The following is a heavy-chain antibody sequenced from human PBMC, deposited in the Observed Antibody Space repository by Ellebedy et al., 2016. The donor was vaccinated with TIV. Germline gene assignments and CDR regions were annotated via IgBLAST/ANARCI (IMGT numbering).Heavy chain of an antibody. CDR1: GFTFSSYS. D-gene: IGHD6-13*01. V-gene: IGHV3-21*01. CDR2: ISSINHYI. CDR3: ARELAAAGFFDY. Sequence: PGGSLRLSCAASGFTFSSYSMNWVRQAPGKGLKWVSSISSINHYIYYADSVKGRFTISRDNAKNSLYLQMNSLRAEDTAVFYCARELAAAGFFDYWGQGTLVTVSS. J-gene: IGHJ4*02.